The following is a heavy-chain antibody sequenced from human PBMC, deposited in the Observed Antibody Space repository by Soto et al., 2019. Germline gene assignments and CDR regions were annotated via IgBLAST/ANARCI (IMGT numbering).Heavy chain of an antibody. Sequence: QPGGSLRLSCAASGFTFSSYGMHWVRQAPGKGLEWVAVIWYDGSNKYYADSVKGRFTISRDNSKNTLYLQMNSLRAEDTAVYYCARDKEQLAPDYWGQGTLVTVSS. CDR3: ARDKEQLAPDY. CDR1: GFTFSSYG. J-gene: IGHJ4*02. V-gene: IGHV3-33*01. D-gene: IGHD6-6*01. CDR2: IWYDGSNK.